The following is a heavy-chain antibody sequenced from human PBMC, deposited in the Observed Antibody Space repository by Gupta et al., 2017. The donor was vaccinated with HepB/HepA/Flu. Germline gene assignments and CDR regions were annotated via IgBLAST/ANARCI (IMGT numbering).Heavy chain of an antibody. CDR2: VSDSGGST. V-gene: IGHV3-23*01. CDR1: RFTFNSYA. Sequence: EVQLLESGGGLVQPGGSLRISCAASRFTFNSYAMNWVRQAPGKGLEWVSAVSDSGGSTYYADSVKGRFTIFRDNSKNTLYLQMNSLRVEDTAIYYCVKRAFVGDYWGALDVWGQGTTVTVSS. J-gene: IGHJ6*02. CDR3: VKRAFVGDYWGALDV. D-gene: IGHD2-21*02.